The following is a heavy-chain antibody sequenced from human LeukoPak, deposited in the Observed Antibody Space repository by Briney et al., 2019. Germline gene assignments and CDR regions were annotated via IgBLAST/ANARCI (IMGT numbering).Heavy chain of an antibody. D-gene: IGHD2-21*02. CDR3: ARHADCFGDCYRD. V-gene: IGHV4-39*01. CDR1: GFTFSSYSMN. J-gene: IGHJ4*01. CDR2: VAYNGNT. Sequence: GSLRLSCAASGFTFSSYSMNWVRQPPGKGLEWIGSVAYNGNTFHNPSLKSRLIISADTSKNQISLRLDSVTAADTAVYYCARHADCFGDCYRDWGHGTLVTVSS.